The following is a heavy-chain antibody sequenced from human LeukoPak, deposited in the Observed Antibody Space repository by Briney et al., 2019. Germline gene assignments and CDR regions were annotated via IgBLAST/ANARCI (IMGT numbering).Heavy chain of an antibody. V-gene: IGHV3-23*01. D-gene: IGHD3-22*01. J-gene: IGHJ4*02. CDR3: AKGSYYDSSGSFYFDY. Sequence: GGSLRLSCADSGFTFSSYAMSWVRQAPGKGLEWVSGISGSGDNTYYADSVKGRFTISRDNSKNTLYVQVNSLGTEDTAAYYCAKGSYYDSSGSFYFDYWGQGTLVTVSS. CDR2: ISGSGDNT. CDR1: GFTFSSYA.